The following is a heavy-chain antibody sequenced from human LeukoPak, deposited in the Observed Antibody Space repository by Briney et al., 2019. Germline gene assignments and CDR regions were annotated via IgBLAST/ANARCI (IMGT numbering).Heavy chain of an antibody. V-gene: IGHV3-64D*06. D-gene: IGHD2-15*01. Sequence: GGSLRLSCSASGFTFSSYAMHWVRQAPGKGLEYVSAISSDGGTTYYADSVKGGFTISRDNSKNTLYLQMSSLRADDTAVYYCVKPVAATLFNGLDVWGQGTTVTVSS. CDR1: GFTFSSYA. J-gene: IGHJ6*02. CDR2: ISSDGGTT. CDR3: VKPVAATLFNGLDV.